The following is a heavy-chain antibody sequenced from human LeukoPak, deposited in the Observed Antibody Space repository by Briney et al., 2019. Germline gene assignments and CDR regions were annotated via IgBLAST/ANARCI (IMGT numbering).Heavy chain of an antibody. Sequence: SETLSLTCAVSDDSFSSHYWTWIRQPPGKGLEWIGYISYIGSTNYNPSLKSRVTISIDTSKNQLSLKLRSVTAADTAVYYCARGRYCSADICSGGDAFDIWGQGTMVSVSS. CDR1: DDSFSSHY. CDR2: ISYIGST. V-gene: IGHV4-59*11. D-gene: IGHD2-15*01. J-gene: IGHJ3*02. CDR3: ARGRYCSADICSGGDAFDI.